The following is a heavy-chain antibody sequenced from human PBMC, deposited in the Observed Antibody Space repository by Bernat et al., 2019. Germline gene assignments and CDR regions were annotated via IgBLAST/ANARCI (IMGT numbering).Heavy chain of an antibody. J-gene: IGHJ4*02. Sequence: QVQLVESGGGVVQPGRSLRLSCAASGFTFSSYGMHWVRQAPGKGLEWVAVIWYDGSNKYYADSVKGRFTISRDNSKNTLYLQMNSLRAEDTAVYYCARADSSGYYFPDYWGQGTLVTVSS. D-gene: IGHD3-22*01. V-gene: IGHV3-33*01. CDR1: GFTFSSYG. CDR2: IWYDGSNK. CDR3: ARADSSGYYFPDY.